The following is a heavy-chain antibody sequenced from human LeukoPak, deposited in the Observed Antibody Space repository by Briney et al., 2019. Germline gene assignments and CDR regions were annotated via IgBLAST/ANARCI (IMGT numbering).Heavy chain of an antibody. J-gene: IGHJ1*01. V-gene: IGHV1-2*02. CDR2: INPNSGGT. Sequence: GASVKVSCKASGYTFTGYYMHWVRQAPGQGLEWMGWINPNSGGTNYAQKFQGRVTMTRDASISTAYMELSRLRSDDTAVYYCARRYCGGDCLQYFQHWGQGTLVTVSS. CDR3: ARRYCGGDCLQYFQH. CDR1: GYTFTGYY. D-gene: IGHD2-21*02.